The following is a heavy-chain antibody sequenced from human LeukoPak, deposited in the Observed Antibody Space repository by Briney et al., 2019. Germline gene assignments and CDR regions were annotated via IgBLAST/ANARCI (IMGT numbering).Heavy chain of an antibody. Sequence: PGGSLRLSCAASGFTFSSYTMNWVRQAPGKGLEWVSAISGSGGSTYYADSVKGRFTISRDNSKNTLYLQMNSLRAEDTAVYYCAKGEIGYYGSGRGDYFDYWGQGTLVTVSS. CDR3: AKGEIGYYGSGRGDYFDY. J-gene: IGHJ4*02. CDR1: GFTFSSYT. D-gene: IGHD3-10*01. V-gene: IGHV3-23*01. CDR2: ISGSGGST.